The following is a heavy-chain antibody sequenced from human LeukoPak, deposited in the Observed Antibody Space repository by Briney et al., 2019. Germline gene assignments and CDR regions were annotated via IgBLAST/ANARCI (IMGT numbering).Heavy chain of an antibody. CDR3: ARGGPYYYDSSGSLNYMDV. D-gene: IGHD3-22*01. CDR1: GGSFSGYY. Sequence: SETLSLTCAVYGGSFSGYYWSWIRQPPGKGLAWIGEINHSGSTNYNPSLKSRVTISVDTSKNQFSLKLSSVTAADTAVYYCARGGPYYYDSSGSLNYMDVWGKGTTVTVSS. CDR2: INHSGST. J-gene: IGHJ6*03. V-gene: IGHV4-34*01.